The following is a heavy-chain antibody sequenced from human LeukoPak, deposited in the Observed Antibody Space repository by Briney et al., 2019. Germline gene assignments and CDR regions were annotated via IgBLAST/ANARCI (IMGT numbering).Heavy chain of an antibody. D-gene: IGHD5-18*01. V-gene: IGHV3-15*01. Sequence: GGSLRLSCAASGFTFSNACMSWVRQAPGKGLEWIGRIKSKTDSGTTAYAAPVKGRFAISRNDSRNTLYLPMNSLKTEDKAGDNCTPSGYSGYWGQGTLVTVSS. J-gene: IGHJ4*02. CDR1: GFTFSNAC. CDR2: IKSKTDSGTT. CDR3: TPSGYSGY.